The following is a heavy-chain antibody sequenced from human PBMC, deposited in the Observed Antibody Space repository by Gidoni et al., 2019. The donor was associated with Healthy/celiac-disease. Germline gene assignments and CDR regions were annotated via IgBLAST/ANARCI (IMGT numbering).Heavy chain of an antibody. CDR1: GGSISSYY. V-gene: IGHV4-59*01. CDR3: AGHRNWNDVWFDP. CDR2: IYYSGST. J-gene: IGHJ5*02. D-gene: IGHD1-1*01. Sequence: QVQLQASGPGLVKPSETLSLTCTVSGGSISSYYWSWIRQPPGKGLEWIGYIYYSGSTNYNPSLKSRVTISVDTSKNQFSLKLSSVTAADTAVYYCAGHRNWNDVWFDPWGQGTLVTVSS.